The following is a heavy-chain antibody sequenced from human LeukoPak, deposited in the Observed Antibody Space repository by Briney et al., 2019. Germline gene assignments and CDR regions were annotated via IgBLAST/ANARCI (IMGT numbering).Heavy chain of an antibody. J-gene: IGHJ4*02. CDR1: GGSFSGYY. CDR2: IYDTGNT. Sequence: SETLSLTCAVYGGSFSGYYWSWVRQPPGKGLEWIGHIYDTGNTNYNPSLESRVTISVDTSKNQFSLRLTSVTAADTAVYFCARATPWLLPGYWGRGTLVTVSS. CDR3: ARATPWLLPGY. V-gene: IGHV4-34*11. D-gene: IGHD3-22*01.